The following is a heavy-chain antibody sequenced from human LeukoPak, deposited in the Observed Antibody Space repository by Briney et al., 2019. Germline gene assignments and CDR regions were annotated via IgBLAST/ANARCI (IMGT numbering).Heavy chain of an antibody. CDR2: IYYSGST. CDR3: ARHYDGSGSYYVTPDFDY. CDR1: GGSISSSSYY. Sequence: SETLSLTCTVSGGSISSSSYYWGWIRQPPGKGLEWIGSIYYSGSTYYNPSLKSRVTISVDTSKNQFSLKLSSVTAADTAVYYRARHYDGSGSYYVTPDFDYWGQGTLVTVSS. J-gene: IGHJ4*02. V-gene: IGHV4-39*01. D-gene: IGHD3-10*01.